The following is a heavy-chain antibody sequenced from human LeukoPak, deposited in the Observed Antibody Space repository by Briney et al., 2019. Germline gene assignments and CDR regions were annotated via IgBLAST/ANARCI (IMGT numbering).Heavy chain of an antibody. J-gene: IGHJ6*03. V-gene: IGHV4-39*01. CDR1: GGSISSTTYY. Sequence: PSETLSLTCTVSGGSISSTTYYWGWIRQPPGKGLEWIGSIYYSGSTYYNPSLQSRVTISVDTSKNQFSLKLSSVTAADTAVYYCARGYCSGTNCYTRDYYYYYMDVWAKGPRSPSP. CDR3: ARGYCSGTNCYTRDYYYYYMDV. CDR2: IYYSGST. D-gene: IGHD2-2*02.